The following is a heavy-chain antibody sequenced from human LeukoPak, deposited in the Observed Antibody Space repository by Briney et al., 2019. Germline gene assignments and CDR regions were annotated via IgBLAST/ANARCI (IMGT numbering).Heavy chain of an antibody. CDR2: IIPILGIA. V-gene: IGHV1-69*04. CDR1: GGTFSSYA. D-gene: IGHD4-17*01. CDR3: ARSTVTTWVNFDY. J-gene: IGHJ4*02. Sequence: SVKVSCKASGGTFSSYAISWVRQAPGQGLEWMGRIIPILGIANYAQKFQGRVTITADKSTSTAYMELSSLRSEDTAVYYCARSTVTTWVNFDYWGQGTLVTVSS.